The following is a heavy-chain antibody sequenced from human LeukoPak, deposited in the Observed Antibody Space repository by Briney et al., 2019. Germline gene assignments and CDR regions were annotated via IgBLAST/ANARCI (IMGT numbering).Heavy chain of an antibody. CDR2: TNHSGST. D-gene: IGHD5-18*01. V-gene: IGHV4-34*01. CDR1: GGSFSGYY. J-gene: IGHJ5*02. Sequence: PSETLSLTCAVYGGSFSGYYWSGIRQPPGKGLEWIGETNHSGSTNYNPSLKSRVTISVDTPKNQFSLKLSSVTAADTAVYYCARGQIQLWYNWFDPWGQGTLVTVSS. CDR3: ARGQIQLWYNWFDP.